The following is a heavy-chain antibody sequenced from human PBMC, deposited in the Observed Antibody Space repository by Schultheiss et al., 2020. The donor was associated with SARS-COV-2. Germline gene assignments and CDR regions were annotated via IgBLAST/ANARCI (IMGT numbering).Heavy chain of an antibody. CDR1: AYTFTVYY. D-gene: IGHD6-6*01. V-gene: IGHV1-2*06. Sequence: ASVKVSCKASAYTFTVYYIHWVRQAPGQGLEWMGRINPNSGGADYAQKFQGRVTMTRDTSISTAYMELSRLRSDDTAVYYCARLSSYGMDVWGQGTTVTVSS. CDR3: ARLSSYGMDV. J-gene: IGHJ6*02. CDR2: INPNSGGA.